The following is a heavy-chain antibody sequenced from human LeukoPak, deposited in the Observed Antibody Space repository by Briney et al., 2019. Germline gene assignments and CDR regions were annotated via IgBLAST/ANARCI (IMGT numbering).Heavy chain of an antibody. D-gene: IGHD3-3*01. CDR2: IYYSGST. J-gene: IGHJ5*02. V-gene: IGHV4-39*01. Sequence: SETLSLTCTVSGGSISSSSYYWGWIRQPPGKGLEWIGSIYYSGSTYCNPSLKSRVTISVDTSKNQFSLKLSSVTAADTAVYYCARHSAALVQPYDFWSGYYQFDPWGQGTLVTVSS. CDR3: ARHSAALVQPYDFWSGYYQFDP. CDR1: GGSISSSSYY.